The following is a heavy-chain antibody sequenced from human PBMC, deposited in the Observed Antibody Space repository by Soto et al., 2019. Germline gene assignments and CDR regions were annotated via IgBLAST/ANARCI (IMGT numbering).Heavy chain of an antibody. CDR1: GFTFDDYA. Sequence: VHLVESGGGLEQPGRSLRLSCAGSGFTFDDYALHWVRQVPRKGLEWVSGISWNGKEIGYADSVKGRFIVSRDNANNSLYLQLNSLRVEDTALYVCVKDSSWEPRILDFWGQGTRVTVSS. J-gene: IGHJ3*01. V-gene: IGHV3-9*01. CDR3: VKDSSWEPRILDF. D-gene: IGHD1-26*01. CDR2: ISWNGKEI.